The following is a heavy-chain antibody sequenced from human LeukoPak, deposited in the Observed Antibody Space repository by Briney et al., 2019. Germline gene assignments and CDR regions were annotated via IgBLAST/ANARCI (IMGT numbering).Heavy chain of an antibody. CDR1: GYSFTSYW. CDR2: TYPGDSNT. D-gene: IGHD4-23*01. V-gene: IGHV5-51*01. CDR3: ARHTEYGGNTFFEY. J-gene: IGHJ4*02. Sequence: GESLKISCKGSGYSFTSYWIGWVRQMPGKGLEWMGVTYPGDSNTRYSPSFEGQVTISADKSISTAYLQWSSLKASDTAMYYCARHTEYGGNTFFEYWGQGTLVTVSS.